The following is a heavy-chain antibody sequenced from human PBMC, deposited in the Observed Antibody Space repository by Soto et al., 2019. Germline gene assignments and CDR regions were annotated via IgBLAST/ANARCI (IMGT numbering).Heavy chain of an antibody. D-gene: IGHD2-15*01. V-gene: IGHV4-34*01. J-gene: IGHJ5*02. CDR2: INHSGST. Sequence: PSETLSLTCAVYGGSFSGYYWSWIRQPPGKGLEWIGEINHSGSTNYNPSLKSRVTISVDTSKNQFSLKLSSVTAADTAVYYCARGVVVAATWFDPWGQGTLVTVSS. CDR3: ARGVVVAATWFDP. CDR1: GGSFSGYY.